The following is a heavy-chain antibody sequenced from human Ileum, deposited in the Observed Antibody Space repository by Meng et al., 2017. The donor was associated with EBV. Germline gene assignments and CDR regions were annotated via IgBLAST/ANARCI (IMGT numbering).Heavy chain of an antibody. CDR1: GGSITSSDYY. D-gene: IGHD4-17*01. CDR2: IYYRGNT. CDR3: ASAYDYGDYEAFAY. V-gene: IGHV4-39*07. Sequence: QLQLQESGPGLVKPSXTLTLTGSGSGGSITSSDYYWGWIRQPPGKGLECIGTIYYRGNTFYNPSLKSRLTISIDTSKNEFSLTLRSVTAADTAVYYCASAYDYGDYEAFAYWGLGSLVTVSS. J-gene: IGHJ4*02.